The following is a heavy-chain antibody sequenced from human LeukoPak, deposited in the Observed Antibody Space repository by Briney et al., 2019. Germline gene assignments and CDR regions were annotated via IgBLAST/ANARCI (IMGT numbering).Heavy chain of an antibody. D-gene: IGHD6-19*01. CDR1: GFTFSSYA. CDR2: ISGSGGST. CDR3: AKDTDSSGWYYFDY. V-gene: IGHV3-23*01. J-gene: IGHJ4*02. Sequence: TGGSLRLSCAASGFTFSSYAMPWVRQAPGKGLEWVSAISGSGGSTYYADSVKGRFTISRDNSKNTLYLQMNSLRAEDTAVYYCAKDTDSSGWYYFDYWGQGTLVTVSS.